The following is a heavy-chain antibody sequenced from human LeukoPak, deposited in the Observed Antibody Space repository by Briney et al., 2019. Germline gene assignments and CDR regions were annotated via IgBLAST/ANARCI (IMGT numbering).Heavy chain of an antibody. D-gene: IGHD2-15*01. Sequence: LSLTCTVSGGSISSSSYYWGWIRQPPGKGLEWVSYISSSSSTIYYADSVKGRFTISRDNAKNSLYLQMNSLRAEDTAVYYCARGCSGGSCYEWFDPWGQGTLVTVSS. CDR1: GGSISSSSYY. CDR2: ISSSSSTI. V-gene: IGHV3-11*04. CDR3: ARGCSGGSCYEWFDP. J-gene: IGHJ5*02.